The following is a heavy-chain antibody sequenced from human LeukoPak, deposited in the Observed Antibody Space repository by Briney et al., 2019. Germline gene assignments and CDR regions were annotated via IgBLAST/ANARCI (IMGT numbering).Heavy chain of an antibody. CDR3: ASPRYYYDSSGYYPYYFDY. Sequence: GSVRVSCKASGYTFTSYGISWVRQAAGQGLEGMGWISAYNGNTNYAQKLQGRVTMTTDTSTSTAYMELRRLRSDDTAVYYCASPRYYYDSSGYYPYYFDYWGQGTLVTVSS. V-gene: IGHV1-18*01. D-gene: IGHD3-22*01. J-gene: IGHJ4*02. CDR1: GYTFTSYG. CDR2: ISAYNGNT.